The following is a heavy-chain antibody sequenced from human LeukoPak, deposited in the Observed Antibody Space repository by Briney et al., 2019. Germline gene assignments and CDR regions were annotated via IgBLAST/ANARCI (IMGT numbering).Heavy chain of an antibody. J-gene: IGHJ4*02. CDR2: INSDGSST. Sequence: GGSLRLSCAASEFTFSSYWMHWVRQAPGKGLVWVSRINSDGSSTSYADSVKGRFTISRDNSKNSLYLQMNSLRTEDTALYYCAKDKAFFYDSSGYYFDYWGQGTLVIVSS. D-gene: IGHD3-22*01. CDR3: AKDKAFFYDSSGYYFDY. CDR1: EFTFSSYW. V-gene: IGHV3-74*01.